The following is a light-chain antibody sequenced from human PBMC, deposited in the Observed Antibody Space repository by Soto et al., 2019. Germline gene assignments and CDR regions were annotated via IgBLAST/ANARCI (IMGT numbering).Light chain of an antibody. CDR1: QNIVSH. CDR3: QQSYTTPRT. J-gene: IGKJ2*01. V-gene: IGKV1-39*01. CDR2: AAS. Sequence: DIQMTQSPSSLSASVGDRVTITCRASQNIVSHLNWYQQKSGKPPNLLIYAASSLQSGVPSRFSGSGVGTDFTLTISGLQPDDFATYYCQQSYTTPRTFGQGTKLEI.